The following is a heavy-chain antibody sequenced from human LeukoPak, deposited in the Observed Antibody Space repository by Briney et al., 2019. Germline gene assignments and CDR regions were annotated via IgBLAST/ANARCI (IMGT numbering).Heavy chain of an antibody. J-gene: IGHJ4*02. CDR2: IYYSGNT. V-gene: IGHV4-39*01. CDR1: GVSISSSNSY. Sequence: ETLSLTCTVSGVSISSSNSYWGWIRQPPGKGLEWIGSIYYSGNTYYNASLKSQVSISLDTSKNQFSLRLTSVTAADTAVYYCARQTGSGLFILPGGQGTLVTVSS. D-gene: IGHD3/OR15-3a*01. CDR3: ARQTGSGLFILP.